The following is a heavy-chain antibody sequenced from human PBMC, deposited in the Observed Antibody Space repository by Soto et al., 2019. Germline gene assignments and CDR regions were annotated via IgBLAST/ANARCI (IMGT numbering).Heavy chain of an antibody. CDR2: IIPIFGTA. D-gene: IGHD3-22*01. CDR3: ARALGYYDSSGYNPLTNWFDP. V-gene: IGHV1-69*13. J-gene: IGHJ5*02. Sequence: SVKVSCKASGGTFSSYAISWVRQAPGQGLEWMGGIIPIFGTANYAQKFQGRVTITADESTSTAYMELSSLRSEDTAVYYCARALGYYDSSGYNPLTNWFDPWGQGTLVTVSS. CDR1: GGTFSSYA.